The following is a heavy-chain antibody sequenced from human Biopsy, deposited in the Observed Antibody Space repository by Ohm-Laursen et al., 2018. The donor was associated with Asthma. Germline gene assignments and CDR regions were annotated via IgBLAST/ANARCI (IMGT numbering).Heavy chain of an antibody. Sequence: SVKVSCKASGGTLNNYAISWVRQAPRQGLEWMGGLIPVLGTADYAPMFEGRVTITADESTSTAYLELTSLRFEDTAVYYCARGYSGTDRIVYYYSGMEVWGQGTTVTVSS. CDR3: ARGYSGTDRIVYYYSGMEV. D-gene: IGHD5-12*01. CDR2: LIPVLGTA. J-gene: IGHJ6*02. CDR1: GGTLNNYA. V-gene: IGHV1-69*13.